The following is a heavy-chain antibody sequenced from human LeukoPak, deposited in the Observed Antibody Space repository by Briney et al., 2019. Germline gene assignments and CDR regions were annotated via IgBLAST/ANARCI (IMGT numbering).Heavy chain of an antibody. CDR3: GRFCTSASYEAPSIDP. CDR2: IYYSGTT. J-gene: IGHJ5*02. D-gene: IGHD2-2*01. Sequence: PSETLSLTCSVSGASISTNSHYWGWIRQPPGKGREWIGSIYYSGTTYYNPSSKSRVTISLDTSKNQFSLKLRSVTAADTAVYYCGRFCTSASYEAPSIDPWGQGALVTVSS. V-gene: IGHV4-39*01. CDR1: GASISTNSHY.